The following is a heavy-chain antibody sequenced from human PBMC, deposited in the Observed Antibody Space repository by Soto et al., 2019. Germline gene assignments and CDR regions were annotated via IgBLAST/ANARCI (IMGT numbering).Heavy chain of an antibody. V-gene: IGHV3-23*01. CDR3: AKGPTIFGAVISFDYYYGMYV. Sequence: GGSLRLSCTASGFTFSSSAMSWVRQAPGRGLEWVSGISGSGAGTYYADSVKGRFTISRDNSKNTLYLQMSGLRVEDTAVYYCAKGPTIFGAVISFDYYYGMYVWGQGTPVTV. CDR1: GFTFSSSA. J-gene: IGHJ6*02. D-gene: IGHD3-3*01. CDR2: ISGSGAGT.